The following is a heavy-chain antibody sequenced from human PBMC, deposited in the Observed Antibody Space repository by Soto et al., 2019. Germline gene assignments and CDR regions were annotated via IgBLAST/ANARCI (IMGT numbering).Heavy chain of an antibody. V-gene: IGHV1-69*01. CDR2: IIPIFGTA. CDR1: GGTFSSYA. D-gene: IGHD3-10*01. J-gene: IGHJ1*01. Sequence: QVRLVQSGAEVKKPGSSVKVSCKASGGTFSSYAISWVRQAPGQGLEWMGGIIPIFGTANYAQKFQGRVTITADESTSTAYMELSSLRSEDTAVYYCARPSRYYYGSGSEYFQHWGQGTLVTVSS. CDR3: ARPSRYYYGSGSEYFQH.